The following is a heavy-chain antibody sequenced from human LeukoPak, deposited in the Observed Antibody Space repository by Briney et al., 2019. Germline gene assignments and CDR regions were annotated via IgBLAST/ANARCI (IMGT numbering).Heavy chain of an antibody. CDR2: IYHSGST. D-gene: IGHD6-13*01. J-gene: IGHJ3*02. CDR1: GGSISSGGYS. Sequence: PSETLSLTCAVSGGSISSGGYSWSWIRQPPGKGLEWIGYIYHSGSTYYNPSLKSRVTISVDRSKNQFSLKLCSVTAADTAVYYCARAGGSSWYLDAFDIWGQGTMVTVSS. V-gene: IGHV4-30-2*01. CDR3: ARAGGSSWYLDAFDI.